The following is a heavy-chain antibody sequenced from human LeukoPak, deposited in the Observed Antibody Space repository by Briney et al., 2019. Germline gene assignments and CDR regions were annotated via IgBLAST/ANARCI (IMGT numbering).Heavy chain of an antibody. D-gene: IGHD3-10*01. CDR1: GGSFSDYY. Sequence: SETLSLTCAVYGGSFSDYYWTWIRQPPGKGLEWIGEINHSGSPNNNPSLKSRVSISFDTSKNQFSLKLTSVTAADTAVYYCARDQRDYYGSGSYQGFDYWGQGTLVTVSS. J-gene: IGHJ4*02. CDR3: ARDQRDYYGSGSYQGFDY. CDR2: INHSGSP. V-gene: IGHV4-34*01.